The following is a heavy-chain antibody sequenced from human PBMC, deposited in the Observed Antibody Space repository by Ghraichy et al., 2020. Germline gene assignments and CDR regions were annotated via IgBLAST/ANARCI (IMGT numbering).Heavy chain of an antibody. J-gene: IGHJ4*02. D-gene: IGHD2-15*01. CDR3: AKVDIVVVVAYPSEPFDY. V-gene: IGHV3-23*01. CDR1: GFTFSSYA. CDR2: ISGSDGST. Sequence: GGSLRLSCAASGFTFSSYAMSWVRQAPGKGLEWVSAISGSDGSTYYADSVKGRFTISRDNSKNTLYLQMNSLRAEDTAVYYCAKVDIVVVVAYPSEPFDYWGQGTLVTVSS.